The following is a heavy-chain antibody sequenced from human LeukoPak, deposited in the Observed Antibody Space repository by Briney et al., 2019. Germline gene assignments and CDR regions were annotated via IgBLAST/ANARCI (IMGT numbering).Heavy chain of an antibody. CDR2: ISSSSSYI. CDR1: GFTFSSYS. Sequence: PGWSLRLSCAASGFTFSSYSMNWVRLAPGKGLEWVSSISSSSSYIYYADSVKGRFTIAGDNAKNSLYLQMNSLRAEDTAVYYCARVLGHSYGTIICYGMDFWGQGTTVTVSS. V-gene: IGHV3-21*01. D-gene: IGHD5-18*01. CDR3: ARVLGHSYGTIICYGMDF. J-gene: IGHJ6*02.